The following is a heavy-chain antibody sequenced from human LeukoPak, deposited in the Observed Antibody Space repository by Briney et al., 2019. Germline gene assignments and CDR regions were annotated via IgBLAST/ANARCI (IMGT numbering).Heavy chain of an antibody. Sequence: GGSLRLSCAASGFTVSSNHMSWVRQAPGKGLEWVSVIYSGGTTYYADSVKGRFTVSRDNSKSTLYLQMNSLRAEDTAVYYCATLGPTEYFVYWGQGTLVTVSS. CDR2: IYSGGTT. V-gene: IGHV3-53*01. CDR3: ATLGPTEYFVY. D-gene: IGHD4-11*01. J-gene: IGHJ4*02. CDR1: GFTVSSNH.